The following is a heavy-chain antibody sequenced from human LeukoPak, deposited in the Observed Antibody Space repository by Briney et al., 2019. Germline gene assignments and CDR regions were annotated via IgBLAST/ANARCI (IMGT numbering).Heavy chain of an antibody. CDR2: ISGSGSTI. Sequence: GGSLRLSCAASGFTFSSYEMNWVRQAPGKGLEWVSYISGSGSTIYYADSVKGRFTISRDNAKNSLYLQMNSLRAEDTAVYYCARGAGGFDPDLYYFDYWGQGTLVTVSS. CDR3: ARGAGGFDPDLYYFDY. J-gene: IGHJ4*02. V-gene: IGHV3-48*03. CDR1: GFTFSSYE. D-gene: IGHD2-8*02.